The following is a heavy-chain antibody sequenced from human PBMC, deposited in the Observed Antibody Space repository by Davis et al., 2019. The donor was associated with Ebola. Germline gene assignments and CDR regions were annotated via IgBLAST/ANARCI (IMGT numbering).Heavy chain of an antibody. J-gene: IGHJ4*02. D-gene: IGHD3-16*01. Sequence: GSLKISCAASGFTFSSYSMNWVRQAPGKGLEWVSYISSSSSTIYYADSVKGRFTISRDNAKNSLYLQMNSLRDEDTAVYYCARDRGSPLRTRGHDYWGQGSLVTVSS. V-gene: IGHV3-48*02. CDR3: ARDRGSPLRTRGHDY. CDR2: ISSSSSTI. CDR1: GFTFSSYS.